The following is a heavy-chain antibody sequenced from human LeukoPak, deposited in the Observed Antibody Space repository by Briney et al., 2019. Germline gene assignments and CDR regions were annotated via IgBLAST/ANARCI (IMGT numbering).Heavy chain of an antibody. CDR2: ISGSGDNT. CDR3: AREARGSGRDFDY. CDR1: GFTFSSYA. V-gene: IGHV3-23*01. J-gene: IGHJ4*02. D-gene: IGHD1-26*01. Sequence: GGSLRLSCAASGFTFSSYAMSWVRQAPGKGLEWVSAISGSGDNTYYADSVKGRFTISRDDAKNSLYLQMNSLRDEDTAVYFCAREARGSGRDFDYWGQGILVTVSS.